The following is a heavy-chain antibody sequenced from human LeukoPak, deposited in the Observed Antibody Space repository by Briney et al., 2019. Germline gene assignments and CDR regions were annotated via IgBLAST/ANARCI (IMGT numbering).Heavy chain of an antibody. J-gene: IGHJ5*02. CDR3: AREDIVVVVAATPSPFDP. V-gene: IGHV1-46*01. CDR2: INPSGGST. Sequence: ASVKVSCKASGYTFTSYYMHWVRQAPGQGLEWMGIINPSGGSTSYAQKFQGRVTMTRDTSTSTVYMELSSLRSEDTAVYYCAREDIVVVVAATPSPFDPWGQGTLVTVSS. CDR1: GYTFTSYY. D-gene: IGHD2-15*01.